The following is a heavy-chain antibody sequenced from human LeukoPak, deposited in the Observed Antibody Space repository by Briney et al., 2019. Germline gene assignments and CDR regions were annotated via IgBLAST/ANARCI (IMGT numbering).Heavy chain of an antibody. V-gene: IGHV4-39*07. CDR1: GGSISSPNYY. CDR2: IYYNGST. CDR3: ARIDYGDYLGYFYYYYMDL. Sequence: SETLSLTCTVSGGSISSPNYYWTWIRQPPGKGLEWIGNIYYNGSTNYKASLKSRVTISLDTSKNQFSLSLRSVTAADTAVYSCARIDYGDYLGYFYYYYMDLWGKGTTVTVSS. J-gene: IGHJ6*03. D-gene: IGHD4-17*01.